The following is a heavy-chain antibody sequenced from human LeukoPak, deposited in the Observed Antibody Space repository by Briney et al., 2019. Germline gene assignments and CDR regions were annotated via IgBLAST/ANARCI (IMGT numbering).Heavy chain of an antibody. Sequence: GSLRLSCAGSGFTVRSNYMNLVRPAPGEGLEWVSVIFNGGNTYYADSVKGRFTISRDNSKNTVYLQMNSLRAEDTAVYYCARESPTLYSSGWYEDDYWGQGTLVTVSS. J-gene: IGHJ4*02. CDR3: ARESPTLYSSGWYEDDY. CDR1: GFTVRSNY. V-gene: IGHV3-66*01. CDR2: IFNGGNT. D-gene: IGHD6-19*01.